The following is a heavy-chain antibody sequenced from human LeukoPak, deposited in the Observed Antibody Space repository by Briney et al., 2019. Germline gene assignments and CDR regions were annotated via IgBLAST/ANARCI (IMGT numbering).Heavy chain of an antibody. CDR1: GGSIVSYY. D-gene: IGHD6-25*01. V-gene: IGHV4-59*08. CDR3: ARYLAAGYFDL. Sequence: SETLSLTCSVSGGSIVSYYWSWIRQPPGKGLEWIGYIYYTGSTNYNSSLKSRVTISVDTSKNQFSLKLSSVTAADTAVYYCARYLAAGYFDLWGRGTLVTVSS. CDR2: IYYTGST. J-gene: IGHJ2*01.